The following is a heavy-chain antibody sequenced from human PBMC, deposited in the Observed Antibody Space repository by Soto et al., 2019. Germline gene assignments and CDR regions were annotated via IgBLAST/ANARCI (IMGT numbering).Heavy chain of an antibody. CDR1: GYSFTDYH. D-gene: IGHD2-8*01. CDR2: INPKSGGT. J-gene: IGHJ6*02. V-gene: IGHV1-2*04. Sequence: ASVKVSCKASGYSFTDYHIHWVRQAPGQGLEWLGRINPKSGGTSTAQKFQGWVTMTTDTSISTASMELTRLTSADTAIYYCARGDSTDCSNGVCSFFYNHDMDVWGQVTTVTVSS. CDR3: ARGDSTDCSNGVCSFFYNHDMDV.